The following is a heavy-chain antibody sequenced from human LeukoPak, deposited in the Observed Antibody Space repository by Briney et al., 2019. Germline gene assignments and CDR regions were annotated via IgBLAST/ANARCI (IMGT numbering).Heavy chain of an antibody. CDR3: ARDLGNYDRLDQFDC. V-gene: IGHV1-2*02. CDR2: INPNSGGT. CDR1: GYTFTGYY. D-gene: IGHD3-3*01. J-gene: IGHJ4*02. Sequence: GASVKVSCKASGYTFTGYYIHWVRQAPGQGLEWMGWINPNSGGTNSAQQFQGRVTLTRDTSISTAYMELSRLRSDDTAVYYCARDLGNYDRLDQFDCWGQGTLVTVFS.